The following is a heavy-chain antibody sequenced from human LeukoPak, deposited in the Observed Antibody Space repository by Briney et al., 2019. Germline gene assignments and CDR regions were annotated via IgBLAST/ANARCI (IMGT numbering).Heavy chain of an antibody. Sequence: SETLSLTCAVSGYSIGSGYYWGWIRQPPGKGLEWIGSIYHSGSTYYNPSLKSRVTISVDTSKNQFSLKLSSVTAADTAVYYCARAPDMVRGVSLEFDPWGQGTLVTVSS. D-gene: IGHD3-10*01. CDR2: IYHSGST. V-gene: IGHV4-38-2*01. CDR1: GYSIGSGYY. J-gene: IGHJ5*02. CDR3: ARAPDMVRGVSLEFDP.